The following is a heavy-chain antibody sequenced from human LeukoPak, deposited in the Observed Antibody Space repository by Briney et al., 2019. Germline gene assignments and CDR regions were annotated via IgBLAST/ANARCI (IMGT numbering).Heavy chain of an antibody. V-gene: IGHV3-74*01. CDR1: GFTLRDYW. CDR3: VRDGGGSTPYVG. CDR2: ISPDGRNI. Sequence: GGSLRLSCAVSGFTLRDYWIYGVRHVPGKRPGWVSHISPDGRNIAYADSVKGRFTISRDSAKNTLYLQMNSLRVGDTAVYYCVRDGGGSTPYVGWGRATLVTVSS. J-gene: IGHJ4*02. D-gene: IGHD2-15*01.